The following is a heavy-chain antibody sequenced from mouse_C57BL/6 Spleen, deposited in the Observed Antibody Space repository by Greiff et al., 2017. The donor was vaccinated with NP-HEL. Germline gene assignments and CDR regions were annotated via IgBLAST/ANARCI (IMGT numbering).Heavy chain of an antibody. CDR1: GFSLTSYG. D-gene: IGHD1-2*01. J-gene: IGHJ4*01. CDR2: IWSGGST. V-gene: IGHV2-2*01. Sequence: QVQLQQSGPGLVQPSQSLSITCTVSGFSLTSYGVHWVRQSPGKGLEWLGVIWSGGSTDYNAAFISRLSISKDNSKSEVFFKKNSLQADDTASYYCAINGCTAARRGAMDYWGQGTSVTVSS. CDR3: AINGCTAARRGAMDY.